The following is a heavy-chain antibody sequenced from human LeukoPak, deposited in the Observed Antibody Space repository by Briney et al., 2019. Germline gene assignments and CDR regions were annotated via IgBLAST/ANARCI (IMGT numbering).Heavy chain of an antibody. CDR2: IFSDDST. CDR1: GFTVSSNY. CDR3: AKDFRRQQLVRRYFDY. V-gene: IGHV3-53*01. Sequence: PEGSLRLSCVASGFTVSSNYMSWVRQDPGKGLEWVSIIFSDDSTYYADSVKGRFTISRDNSKNTLYLQMNSLRAEDTAVYYCAKDFRRQQLVRRYFDYWGQGTLVTVSS. J-gene: IGHJ4*02. D-gene: IGHD6-13*01.